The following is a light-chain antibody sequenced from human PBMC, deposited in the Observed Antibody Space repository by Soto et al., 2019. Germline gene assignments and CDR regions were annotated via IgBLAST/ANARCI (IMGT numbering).Light chain of an antibody. CDR1: SSDIGVYNY. Sequence: QSALTQPASVSGAPGQSITFSCTGTSSDIGVYNYVSWYQQHPGKAPKHMIYEVNNRPSGVSNRFSGSKSGNTASLTISGLQAEDEDDYYCSSYTTSNTYVFGTGTKLTVL. J-gene: IGLJ1*01. CDR3: SSYTTSNTYV. V-gene: IGLV2-14*01. CDR2: EVN.